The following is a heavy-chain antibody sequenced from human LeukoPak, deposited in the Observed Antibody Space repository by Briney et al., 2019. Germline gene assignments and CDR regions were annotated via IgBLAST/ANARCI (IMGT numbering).Heavy chain of an antibody. Sequence: PGGSLRLSCAASGFTFSSFWMHWVRQAPGKGLVWVSRINNDGSSTSYADSVKGRFTISRDNAENTLYLQMNSLRVEDTAVYYCASATYYDILTGYAPLDYWGQGTLVTVSS. J-gene: IGHJ4*02. CDR2: INNDGSST. CDR3: ASATYYDILTGYAPLDY. V-gene: IGHV3-74*01. D-gene: IGHD3-9*01. CDR1: GFTFSSFW.